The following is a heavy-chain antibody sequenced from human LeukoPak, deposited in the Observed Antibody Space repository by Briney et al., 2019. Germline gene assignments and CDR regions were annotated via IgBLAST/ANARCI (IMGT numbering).Heavy chain of an antibody. V-gene: IGHV3-48*03. J-gene: IGHJ5*02. Sequence: GGSLRLSCAASGFTFSSYEMNWVRQAPGKGLEWVSYISSSGSTIYYADSVKGRFTISRDNAKNSLYPQMNSLRAEDTAVYYCARDPDGDPVGPWGQGTLVTVSS. CDR3: ARDPDGDPVGP. CDR2: ISSSGSTI. D-gene: IGHD4-17*01. CDR1: GFTFSSYE.